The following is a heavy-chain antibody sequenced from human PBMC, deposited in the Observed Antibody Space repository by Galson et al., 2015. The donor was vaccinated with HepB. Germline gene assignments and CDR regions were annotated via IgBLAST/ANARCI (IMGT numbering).Heavy chain of an antibody. CDR1: GGSFSGYY. J-gene: IGHJ3*02. V-gene: IGHV4-34*01. CDR2: INHSGST. Sequence: ETLSLTCAVYGGSFSGYYWSWIRQPPGKGLEWIGEINHSGSTNYNPSLKSRVTISVDTSKNQFSLKLSSVTAADTAVYYCARGLLYYYEEAYLGDAFDIWGQGTMVTVSS. D-gene: IGHD3-22*01. CDR3: ARGLLYYYEEAYLGDAFDI.